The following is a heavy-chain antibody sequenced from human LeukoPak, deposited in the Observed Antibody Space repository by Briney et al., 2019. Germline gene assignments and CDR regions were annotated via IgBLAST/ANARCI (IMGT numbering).Heavy chain of an antibody. V-gene: IGHV3-49*04. CDR3: ARHGYSSIWGFDY. CDR1: GFTFGDYA. CDR2: IRSKAYGATT. J-gene: IGHJ4*02. Sequence: QPGGSLRLSCTASGFTFGDYAMSWVRQAPGEGLEWLIFIRSKAYGATTEYAASAKGRFTISRDDSKSIAYLQMNSLRTEDTAFYYCARHGYSSIWGFDYWGQGTLVTVSS. D-gene: IGHD6-13*01.